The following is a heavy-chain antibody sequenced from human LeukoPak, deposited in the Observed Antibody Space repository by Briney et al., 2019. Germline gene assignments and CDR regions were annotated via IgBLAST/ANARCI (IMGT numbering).Heavy chain of an antibody. CDR1: GGSFSGYY. CDR3: ARALSGYYYGSGLHMDV. J-gene: IGHJ6*03. V-gene: IGHV4-34*01. D-gene: IGHD3-10*01. Sequence: SETLSLTCAVYGGSFSGYYWSWIRQPPGKGLEWIGEINHSGSTNYNPSLKSRVTISVDTSKNQFSLKLSSVTAADTAVYYCARALSGYYYGSGLHMDVWGKGTTVTVSS. CDR2: INHSGST.